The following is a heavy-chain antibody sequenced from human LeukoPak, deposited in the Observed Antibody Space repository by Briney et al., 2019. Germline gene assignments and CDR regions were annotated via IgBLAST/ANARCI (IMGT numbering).Heavy chain of an antibody. Sequence: GGSLRLSCAASGFTFSGYSMNWVRQAPGKGLEWVSYISSSSSTIYYADSVKGRFTISRDNAKNSLYLQMNSLRAEDTAVYYCARDRGTVVTLYWYFDLWGRGTLVTVSS. CDR2: ISSSSSTI. CDR3: ARDRGTVVTLYWYFDL. D-gene: IGHD4-23*01. J-gene: IGHJ2*01. V-gene: IGHV3-48*04. CDR1: GFTFSGYS.